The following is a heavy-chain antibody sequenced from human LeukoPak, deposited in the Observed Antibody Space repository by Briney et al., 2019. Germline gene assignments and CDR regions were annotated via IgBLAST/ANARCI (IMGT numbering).Heavy chain of an antibody. CDR2: INPNSGGT. Sequence: ASVKVSCKASGYTFTGYYMHWVRQAPGQGLEWMGWINPNSGGTNYAQKFQGRVTMTRDTSISTAYMELSRLRSDDTAVYYCARDPLGDDFWSGYWMPATFDYWGQGTLSPSPQ. V-gene: IGHV1-2*02. J-gene: IGHJ4*02. D-gene: IGHD3-3*01. CDR1: GYTFTGYY. CDR3: ARDPLGDDFWSGYWMPATFDY.